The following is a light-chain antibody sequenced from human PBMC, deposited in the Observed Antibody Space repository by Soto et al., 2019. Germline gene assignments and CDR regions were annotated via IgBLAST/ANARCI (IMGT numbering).Light chain of an antibody. CDR1: QSVSSN. Sequence: EIVITQSPATLSVSPGERATLSCRASQSVSSNLAWYQQKPGQAPRLLIYDASTRATGIPARFSGSGSGTEFTLTISSLQSEDFAVYYCQQYNNWLWTFGQGTKVDIK. V-gene: IGKV3-15*01. CDR2: DAS. CDR3: QQYNNWLWT. J-gene: IGKJ1*01.